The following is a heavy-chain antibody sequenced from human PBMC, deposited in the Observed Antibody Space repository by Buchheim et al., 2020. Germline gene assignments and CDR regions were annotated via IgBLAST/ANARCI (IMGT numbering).Heavy chain of an antibody. CDR3: ARIGYYDSSGYYDDRYYGIDV. CDR1: GGSIGSSIHY. D-gene: IGHD3-22*01. Sequence: QVQLQESGPRLVKPSETLSLTCTVSGGSIGSSIHYWGWIRQPPGKGLEWIGNIYYSGNRYYNPSLKSRVIISLDTSQNQLSLKLSSVTAADTATYFCARIGYYDSSGYYDDRYYGIDVWGQGTT. CDR2: IYYSGNR. J-gene: IGHJ6*02. V-gene: IGHV4-39*07.